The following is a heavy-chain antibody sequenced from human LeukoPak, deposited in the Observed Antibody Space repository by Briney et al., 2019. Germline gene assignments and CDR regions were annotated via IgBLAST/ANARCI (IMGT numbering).Heavy chain of an antibody. CDR1: GYTFTSYD. V-gene: IGHV1-46*01. Sequence: ASVKVSCKASGYTFTSYDIHWVRQAPGQGLEWMGIVHPSTGSTSFTQKFQGRVTMTSDTSTRTVYMELSSLRSEDTAVYYCAREWGLRLAANPKGMDVWGQGTTVIVSS. CDR2: VHPSTGST. J-gene: IGHJ6*02. D-gene: IGHD6-19*01. CDR3: AREWGLRLAANPKGMDV.